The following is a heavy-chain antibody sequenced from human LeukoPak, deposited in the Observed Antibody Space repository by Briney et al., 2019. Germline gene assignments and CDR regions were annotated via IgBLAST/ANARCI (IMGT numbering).Heavy chain of an antibody. CDR3: ARRSSSWPVDC. Sequence: GGSLRLSCAASGFTFSSYAMSWVRQAPGKGLEWVSAISGSGGSTYYADSVKGRFTISRDNSKNSLYLQMNSVRDEDTAVYYCARRSSSWPVDCWGQGTLVTVSS. CDR2: ISGSGGST. V-gene: IGHV3-23*01. J-gene: IGHJ4*02. CDR1: GFTFSSYA. D-gene: IGHD6-13*01.